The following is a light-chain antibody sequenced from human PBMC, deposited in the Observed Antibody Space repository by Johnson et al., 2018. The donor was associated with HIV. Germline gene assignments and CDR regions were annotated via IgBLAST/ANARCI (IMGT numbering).Light chain of an antibody. CDR1: SSNIGNIY. Sequence: QSVLTQPPSVSAAPGQRVTISCSGSSSNIGNIYVSWYQQVPGTAPKLLIYDNNKRPSGIPDRFSGSKSGTSATLGITGLQTGDEADYYGGTWDSSLSAGYVFGTGTKVTVL. J-gene: IGLJ1*01. CDR3: GTWDSSLSAGYV. V-gene: IGLV1-51*01. CDR2: DNN.